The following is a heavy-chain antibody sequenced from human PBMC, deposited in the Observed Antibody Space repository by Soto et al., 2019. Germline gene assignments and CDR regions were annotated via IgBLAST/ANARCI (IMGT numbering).Heavy chain of an antibody. V-gene: IGHV5-51*01. CDR2: IYPGDSDS. Sequence: GESLKISCKGSGYNFPIYWIAWVRQMPGKGLEWMGIIYPGDSDSRYSPSFQGQVTISADKSISTAYLQWSSLKASDTALYYCARANVITFGGIIDPSFFDYWGQGTLVTVSS. CDR1: GYNFPIYW. D-gene: IGHD3-16*02. CDR3: ARANVITFGGIIDPSFFDY. J-gene: IGHJ4*02.